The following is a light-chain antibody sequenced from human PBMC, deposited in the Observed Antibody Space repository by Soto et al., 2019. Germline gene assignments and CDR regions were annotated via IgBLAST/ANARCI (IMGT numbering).Light chain of an antibody. CDR1: HILLHSNGNSY. J-gene: IGKJ5*01. Sequence: DILMTQSPLSLPVTPGEPASISCISSHILLHSNGNSYLDWYLQKPGQSPQLLIYLGSNRASGVPDRFSGSESGTDFTLKISRVEAEDVGVYYCMQALQTPTTFGQGTRLE. V-gene: IGKV2-28*01. CDR2: LGS. CDR3: MQALQTPTT.